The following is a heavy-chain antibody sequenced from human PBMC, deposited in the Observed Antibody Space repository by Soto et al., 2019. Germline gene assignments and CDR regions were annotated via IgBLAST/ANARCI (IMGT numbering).Heavy chain of an antibody. V-gene: IGHV2-5*01. CDR1: GVSLTSGVVG. CDR3: AHRLPGPSGYDV. CDR2: IYWNDEQ. Sequence: GPTLVNPTQTLTLTCTFSGVSLTSGVVGVGWIRQPPGEALEWLALIYWNDEQYYNPSLRNRLTITRDTSKNQVVLTMTNMDPVDTATYYCAHRLPGPSGYDVWGQGTTVTVSS. J-gene: IGHJ6*02. D-gene: IGHD6-13*01.